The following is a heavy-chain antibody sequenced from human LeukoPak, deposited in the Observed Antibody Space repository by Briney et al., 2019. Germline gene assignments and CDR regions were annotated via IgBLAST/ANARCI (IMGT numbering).Heavy chain of an antibody. D-gene: IGHD5-18*01. CDR1: GFTFSTYG. J-gene: IGHJ5*02. V-gene: IGHV3-30*18. Sequence: PGGSLRLSCAASGFTFSTYGMHWVRQAPGRGLEWVAVISYDGNTKYYADSVKGRFTISRDNSKNTLYLQMNSLRAEDTAVYYCAKGAYYTAMVSWFDPWGQGTLVTVSS. CDR3: AKGAYYTAMVSWFDP. CDR2: ISYDGNTK.